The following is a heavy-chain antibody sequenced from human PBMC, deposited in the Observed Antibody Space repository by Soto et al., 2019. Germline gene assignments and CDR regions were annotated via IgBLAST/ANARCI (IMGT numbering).Heavy chain of an antibody. J-gene: IGHJ4*02. V-gene: IGHV3-23*01. CDR3: AKEGATSLYYFDY. CDR2: ISGSGLTT. CDR1: GFTFSSYA. Sequence: EVQLLESGGGLVQPGGSLGLSCAASGFTFSSYAMSWVRQAPGKGLEWVSTISGSGLTTYLADSVKGRFTISRDNSKSTLHMQMNSLRAEDTAVYYCAKEGATSLYYFDYWGQGTLVSVSS. D-gene: IGHD5-12*01.